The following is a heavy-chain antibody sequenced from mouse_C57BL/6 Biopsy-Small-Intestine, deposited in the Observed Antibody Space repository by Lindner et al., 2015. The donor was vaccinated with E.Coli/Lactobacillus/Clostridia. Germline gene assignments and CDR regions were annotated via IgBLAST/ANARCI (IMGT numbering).Heavy chain of an antibody. Sequence: SVKVSCKASGYIFTSYYLHWVRQAPGQGLEWMGVINPSGGLTRYAQKFQGRVTMTRDTSTSTVYMELSSLRSEDTAVYYCARADEYPDYYYLDVWGKGTTVTVSS. V-gene: IGHV1-59*01. D-gene: IGHD5-2*01. CDR1: GYIFTSYY. CDR3: ARADEYPDYYYLDV. CDR2: INPSGGLT. J-gene: IGHJ1*03.